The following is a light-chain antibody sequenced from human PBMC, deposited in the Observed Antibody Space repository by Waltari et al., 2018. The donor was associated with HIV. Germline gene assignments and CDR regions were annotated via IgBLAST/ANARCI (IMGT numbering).Light chain of an antibody. J-gene: IGLJ2*01. CDR2: EVT. CDR3: ISYAGSNRFVV. CDR1: SSDIGAYNF. Sequence: QSALTPPPSASGSPGQSVAISCTGTSSDIGAYNFVSWYQQPPGSAPKLIIFEVTKRPTGVPDRFSGSKSGNTASLTVSGLLPEDDADYYCISYAGSNRFVVFGGGTRLTVL. V-gene: IGLV2-8*01.